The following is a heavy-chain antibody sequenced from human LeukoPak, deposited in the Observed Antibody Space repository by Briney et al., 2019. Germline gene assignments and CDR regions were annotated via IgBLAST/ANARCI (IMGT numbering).Heavy chain of an antibody. J-gene: IGHJ6*04. CDR2: INSDGSST. V-gene: IGHV3-74*01. Sequence: GGSLRLSCAASGFTFSSHWMHWVRQAPGKGLVCVSRINSDGSSTSYADSVKGRFTISRDNAKNTLYLQMNSLRAEGTAVYYCARANYGSGSFYAMDVWGKGTTVTVSS. CDR3: ARANYGSGSFYAMDV. D-gene: IGHD3-10*01. CDR1: GFTFSSHW.